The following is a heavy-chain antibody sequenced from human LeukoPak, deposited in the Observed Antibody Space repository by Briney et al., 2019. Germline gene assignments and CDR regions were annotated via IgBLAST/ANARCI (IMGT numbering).Heavy chain of an antibody. Sequence: GGSLRLSCTASGFIFSTYAMTWVRQAPGKGPEWASSISGNGRTTYYSDSVRGRFTISRDNSKNTLYLQMNSLRAEDTAVYYCAKAVTTGLPFDYWGQGTLVTVSS. CDR1: GFIFSTYA. J-gene: IGHJ4*02. CDR3: AKAVTTGLPFDY. V-gene: IGHV3-23*01. CDR2: ISGNGRTT. D-gene: IGHD4-17*01.